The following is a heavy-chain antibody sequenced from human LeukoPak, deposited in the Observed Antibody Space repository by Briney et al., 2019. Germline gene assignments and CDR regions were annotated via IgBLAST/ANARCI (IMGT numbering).Heavy chain of an antibody. J-gene: IGHJ4*02. CDR3: ARVTLGFGAGFDY. CDR2: IYHSGST. D-gene: IGHD3-10*01. CDR1: GGSNSPYY. V-gene: IGHV4-59*01. Sequence: SETLSLTCTVSGGSNSPYYWSWIRQPPGKGLECVGYIYHSGSTNYNPSLMSRLTISVDTSKNQFSLKLSSVTAADTAVYYCARVTLGFGAGFDYWGQGTLVTVSS.